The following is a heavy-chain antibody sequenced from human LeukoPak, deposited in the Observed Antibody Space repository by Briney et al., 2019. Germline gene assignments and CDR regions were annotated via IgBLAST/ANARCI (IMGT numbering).Heavy chain of an antibody. Sequence: ASVKVSCKASGYTFTGYYMHWVRQAPGQGLEWMGWINPNSGGTNYAQKFQGRVTMTRDTSISTAYMELSRLRSDDTAVYYCARDLIVGAIEGWFDPWGQGTLVTVSS. CDR3: ARDLIVGAIEGWFDP. J-gene: IGHJ5*02. CDR1: GYTFTGYY. V-gene: IGHV1-2*02. CDR2: INPNSGGT. D-gene: IGHD1-26*01.